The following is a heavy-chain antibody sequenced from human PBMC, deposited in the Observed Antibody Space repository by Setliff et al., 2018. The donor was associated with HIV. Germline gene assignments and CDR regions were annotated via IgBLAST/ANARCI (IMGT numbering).Heavy chain of an antibody. CDR2: VNWHGSST. Sequence: GESLKISCSASGFTFDDYGMSWVRQAPGKGLEWVSGVNWHGSSTGYADSVKGRFTISRDNARNSLYLQMNSLRAEDTALYYCARENNRGWHWLDPFDYWGQGTLVTVSS. J-gene: IGHJ4*02. CDR3: ARENNRGWHWLDPFDY. V-gene: IGHV3-20*04. D-gene: IGHD6-19*01. CDR1: GFTFDDYG.